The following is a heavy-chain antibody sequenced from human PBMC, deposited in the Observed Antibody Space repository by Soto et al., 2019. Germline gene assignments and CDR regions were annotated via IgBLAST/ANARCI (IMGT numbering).Heavy chain of an antibody. Sequence: PGESLKISCEASGYSFTSSRIAWVRQMPGKGLEWMGRIDPGDSYTNYSPSFQGHVTISADKSINTAYLQWSSLKASDTAMYYCARQGYSYGFYFYYGLDVWGQGTTVTVSS. CDR3: ARQGYSYGFYFYYGLDV. CDR1: GYSFTSSR. CDR2: IDPGDSYT. D-gene: IGHD5-18*01. J-gene: IGHJ6*02. V-gene: IGHV5-10-1*01.